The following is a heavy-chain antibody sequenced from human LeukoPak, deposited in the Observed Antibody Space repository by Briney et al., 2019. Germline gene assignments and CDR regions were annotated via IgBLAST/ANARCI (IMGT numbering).Heavy chain of an antibody. D-gene: IGHD3-3*01. V-gene: IGHV3-30*18. Sequence: PGGSLRLSCAVSGITFSSYGMHWVRQATGKGLEWVAVISLEESNEVYAESLKGRLTISRDNSKNTLYLQINSPRPEDTALYFCAKEVSWRGTEQWRQLDYWGQGTLVTVSS. CDR3: AKEVSWRGTEQWRQLDY. CDR2: ISLEESNE. CDR1: GITFSSYG. J-gene: IGHJ4*02.